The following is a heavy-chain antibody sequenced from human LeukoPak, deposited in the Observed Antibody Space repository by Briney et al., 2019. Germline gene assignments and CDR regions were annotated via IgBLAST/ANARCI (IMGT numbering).Heavy chain of an antibody. CDR3: ARDCTLAAAGYNWFDP. V-gene: IGHV4-30-4*01. D-gene: IGHD6-13*01. CDR1: GASIRSGDYY. J-gene: IGHJ5*02. CDR2: IYDSGST. Sequence: PSETLSLTCTVSGASIRSGDYYWSWIRQPPGKGLEWIGYIYDSGSTYYNPSLKSRITISVDTSENRFSLKLSSVTATDTAVYYCARDCTLAAAGYNWFDPWGQGTLVTVSS.